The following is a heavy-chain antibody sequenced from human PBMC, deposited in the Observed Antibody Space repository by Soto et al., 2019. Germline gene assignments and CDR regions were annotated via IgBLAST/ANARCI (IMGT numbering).Heavy chain of an antibody. CDR1: GGSFSGYY. Sequence: QVQLQQWGAGLLKPSETLSLTCAVYGGSFSGYYWSWIRQPPGKGLEWIGEINHSGSTNYNPSLRCPVTTSVATSMNRCSRKTGSVTAADTAVYYCARGGVLLKSHDLDIWGQGTMVTVSS. CDR3: ARGGVLLKSHDLDI. D-gene: IGHD3-10*01. J-gene: IGHJ3*02. V-gene: IGHV4-34*01. CDR2: INHSGST.